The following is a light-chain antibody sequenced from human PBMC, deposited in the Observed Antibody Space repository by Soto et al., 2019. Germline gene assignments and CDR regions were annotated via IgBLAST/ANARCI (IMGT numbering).Light chain of an antibody. CDR1: NIGSRS. CDR3: QVWDSTSDHYV. J-gene: IGLJ1*01. Sequence: SYELTQPPSVSVAPGQTASISCGGNNIGSRSVHWYQQKPGQAPVLVVYDDRDRPSGIPERFAGSNSGNTATLTISRVEAGDEADSSCQVWDSTSDHYVFGTGTKVTV. V-gene: IGLV3-21*02. CDR2: DDR.